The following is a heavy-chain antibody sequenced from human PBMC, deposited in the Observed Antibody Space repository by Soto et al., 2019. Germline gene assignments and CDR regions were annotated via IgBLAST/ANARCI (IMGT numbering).Heavy chain of an antibody. D-gene: IGHD1-26*01. J-gene: IGHJ4*02. CDR2: ISGSGGST. V-gene: IGHV3-23*01. Sequence: EVQLLESGGGLVQPGGSLRLSCAASGFTFSSYAMRWVRQAPGKGLEWVSAISGSGGSTYYADSVKGRFTISRDNSKNTLYLQMSSQRAEDTAVYYCARRGSGSYYDYWGQGTLVTVSS. CDR3: ARRGSGSYYDY. CDR1: GFTFSSYA.